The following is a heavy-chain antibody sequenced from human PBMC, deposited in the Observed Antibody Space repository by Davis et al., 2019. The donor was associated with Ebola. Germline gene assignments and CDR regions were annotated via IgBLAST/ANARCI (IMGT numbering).Heavy chain of an antibody. J-gene: IGHJ6*02. V-gene: IGHV5-51*01. Sequence: GGSLRLSCQGSGYNFANYWIGWVRQMPGKGLEWMGIIYPGDSDTRYGPSFQGQVTISADKSISTAYLQWSSLKASDTAMYYCARSGHYSNYYYYYGMDVWGQGTTVTVSS. CDR3: ARSGHYSNYYYYYGMDV. CDR2: IYPGDSDT. D-gene: IGHD4-11*01. CDR1: GYNFANYW.